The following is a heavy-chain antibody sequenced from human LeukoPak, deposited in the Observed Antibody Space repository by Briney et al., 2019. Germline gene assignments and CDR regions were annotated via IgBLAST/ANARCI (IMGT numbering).Heavy chain of an antibody. CDR2: MNPNSGNT. Sequence: ASVKVSCKASGYTFTSYDTNWVRQATGQGLEWMGWMNPNSGNTGYAQKFQGRVTITRNTSISTAYMELSSLRSEDTAVYYCARGNQPPQYYYYYYYMDVWGKGTTVTVSS. CDR1: GYTFTSYD. CDR3: ARGNQPPQYYYYYYYMDV. J-gene: IGHJ6*03. V-gene: IGHV1-8*03. D-gene: IGHD1-14*01.